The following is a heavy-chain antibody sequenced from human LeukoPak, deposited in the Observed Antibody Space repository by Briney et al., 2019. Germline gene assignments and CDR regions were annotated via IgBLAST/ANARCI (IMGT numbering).Heavy chain of an antibody. CDR1: GDSLSRYY. CDR2: TYTGGST. J-gene: IGHJ4*02. CDR3: AIPEEGRADLSH. Sequence: SETLSLTCTVSGDSLSRYYWSWIRQPPGKNPEWFGYTYTGGSTNYNPPLRSRVTISVDTSKNQFSLKLTSVTAADTAVYYCAIPEEGRADLSHWGRGTLVTVSS. V-gene: IGHV4-4*08. D-gene: IGHD3-16*01.